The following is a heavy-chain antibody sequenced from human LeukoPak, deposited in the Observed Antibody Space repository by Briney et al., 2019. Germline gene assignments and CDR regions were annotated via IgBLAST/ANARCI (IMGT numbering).Heavy chain of an antibody. CDR3: ARGDFSRYDFWSGYIDH. V-gene: IGHV1-18*01. J-gene: IGHJ4*02. D-gene: IGHD3-3*01. CDR2: ISAYNGNT. CDR1: GYTFTSYG. Sequence: GASVKVSCMASGYTFTSYGISWVRQAPGQGLEWMGWISAYNGNTNYAQKLQGRVTMTTDTSTSTAYMELRSLRSDDTAVYYCARGDFSRYDFWSGYIDHWGQGTLVTVSS.